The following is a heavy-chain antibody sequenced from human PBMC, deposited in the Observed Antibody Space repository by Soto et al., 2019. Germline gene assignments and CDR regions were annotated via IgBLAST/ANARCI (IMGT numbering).Heavy chain of an antibody. V-gene: IGHV4-59*02. CDR3: AIGPDYSKNGY. D-gene: IGHD4-4*01. Sequence: SETLSLTCTVSGVSVADYYWSWMRQPPEKGLEWIGYILHSAATNYTPSLKSRVTISLDTSKNKISLKLPSVTAADTAVYYCAIGPDYSKNGYWGQGTLVTISS. CDR1: GVSVADYY. J-gene: IGHJ4*02. CDR2: ILHSAAT.